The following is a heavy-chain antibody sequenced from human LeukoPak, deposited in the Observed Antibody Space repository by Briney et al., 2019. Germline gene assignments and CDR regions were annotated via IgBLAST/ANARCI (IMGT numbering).Heavy chain of an antibody. V-gene: IGHV3-74*01. Sequence: GGALRLSCAASEFTFSSYWMHWVRQAPGKGLVWVSRINSDGDITTCADSVKGRVTISRDNAKNTLYLQMNSLRAEDTAIYYCTRGGVDYWGQGTLVTVSS. CDR1: EFTFSSYW. CDR3: TRGGVDY. CDR2: INSDGDIT. D-gene: IGHD3-10*01. J-gene: IGHJ4*02.